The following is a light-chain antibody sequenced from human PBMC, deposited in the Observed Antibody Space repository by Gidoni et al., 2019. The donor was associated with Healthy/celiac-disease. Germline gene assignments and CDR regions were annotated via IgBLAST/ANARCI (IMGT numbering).Light chain of an antibody. CDR1: QSVVYSSNNKNY. Sequence: DIVMTQSPDSLAVSLGERATINGKSSQSVVYSSNNKNYLALYQQKPGQPPKLLIYWASTRESGVPDRFSGSGSGTDFTLTIISLQAEDVAVYYCQQYYSTPYTFGQGTKLEIK. CDR3: QQYYSTPYT. V-gene: IGKV4-1*01. J-gene: IGKJ2*01. CDR2: WAS.